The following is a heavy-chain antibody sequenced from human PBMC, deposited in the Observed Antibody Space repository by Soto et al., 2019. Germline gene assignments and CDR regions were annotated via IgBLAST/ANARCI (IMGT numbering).Heavy chain of an antibody. CDR1: GFTFSSYS. J-gene: IGHJ4*02. Sequence: EVHLVESGGGLVQPGGSLRLSCAASGFTFSSYSLNWVRQAPGNGLEWVSYITSSGTTVYYADSVRGRFTISRDNANNSLELQNNSLRDDATAVYYCARGGSNCAYYFDFWGQGTLVTVSS. CDR3: ARGGSNCAYYFDF. CDR2: ITSSGTTV. D-gene: IGHD6-13*01. V-gene: IGHV3-48*02.